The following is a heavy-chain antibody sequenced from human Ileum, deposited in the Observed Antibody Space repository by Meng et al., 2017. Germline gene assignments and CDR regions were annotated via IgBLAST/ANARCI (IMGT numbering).Heavy chain of an antibody. D-gene: IGHD5-18*01. CDR1: GFSFRSYW. Sequence: EVQLVESGGGLVQPGGSLRLSCAASGFSFRSYWMSWVRQAPGKGLEWVANINPSGSDKYYVDSVKGRFTFSRDNAKNSLSLQLNSLRVEDTAVYYCARDAGYGAFDVWGQGTMVTVSS. CDR3: ARDAGYGAFDV. V-gene: IGHV3-7*01. CDR2: INPSGSDK. J-gene: IGHJ3*01.